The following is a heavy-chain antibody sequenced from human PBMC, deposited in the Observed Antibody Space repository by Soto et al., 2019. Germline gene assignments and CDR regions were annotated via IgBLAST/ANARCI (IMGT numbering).Heavy chain of an antibody. CDR2: IIPILGIA. V-gene: IGHV1-69*04. CDR1: GYTFTRSG. CDR3: ARGNNWNDGPYFDY. J-gene: IGHJ4*02. Sequence: SVKVSCKASGYTFTRSGISWVRQAPGQGLEWMGRIIPILGIANYAQKFQGRVTITADKSTSTAYMELSSLRSEDTAVYYCARGNNWNDGPYFDYWGQGTLVTVSS. D-gene: IGHD1-20*01.